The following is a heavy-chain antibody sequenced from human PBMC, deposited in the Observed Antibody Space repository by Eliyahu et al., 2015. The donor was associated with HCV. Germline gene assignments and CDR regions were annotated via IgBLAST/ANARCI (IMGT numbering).Heavy chain of an antibody. J-gene: IGHJ4*02. CDR1: GFTFSSYS. D-gene: IGHD3-10*01. CDR2: ISSSSSYI. Sequence: LVKPGGSLRLSCAASGFTFSSYSMNWVRQAPGKGLEWVSSISSSSSYIYYADSVKGRFTISRDNAKNSLYLQMNSLRAEDTAVYYCAREGPRARGLDYWGQGTLVTVSS. V-gene: IGHV3-21*01. CDR3: AREGPRARGLDY.